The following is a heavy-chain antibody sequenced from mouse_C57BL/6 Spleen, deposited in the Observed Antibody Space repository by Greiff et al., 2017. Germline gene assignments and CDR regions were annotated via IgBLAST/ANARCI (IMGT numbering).Heavy chain of an antibody. Sequence: EVKLVESGAELVRPGASVKLSCTASGFNIKDDYMHWVKQRPEQGLEWIGWIDPENGDTEYASKFQGKATITADTSSNTAYLQLSSLTSEDTAVYYCTTHGLDHWGQGTTLTVSS. CDR2: IDPENGDT. J-gene: IGHJ2*01. D-gene: IGHD1-1*01. V-gene: IGHV14-4*01. CDR3: TTHGLDH. CDR1: GFNIKDDY.